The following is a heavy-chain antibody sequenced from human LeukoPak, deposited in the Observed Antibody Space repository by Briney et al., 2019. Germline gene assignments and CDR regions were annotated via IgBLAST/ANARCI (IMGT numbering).Heavy chain of an antibody. CDR3: ARGVAYYYGSGSYSLFDY. J-gene: IGHJ4*02. D-gene: IGHD3-10*01. CDR1: GGSISSGSYY. Sequence: PSETLSLTCTVSGGSISSGSYYWSWIRQPAGKGLEWIGRIYTSGSTNYNPSLKSRVTISVDTSKNQFSLKLSSVTAADTAVYYCARGVAYYYGSGSYSLFDYWGQGTLVTVSS. V-gene: IGHV4-61*02. CDR2: IYTSGST.